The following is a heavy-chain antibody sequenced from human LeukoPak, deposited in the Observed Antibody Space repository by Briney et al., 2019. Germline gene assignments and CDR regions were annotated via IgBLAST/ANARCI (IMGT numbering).Heavy chain of an antibody. Sequence: ASVKVSCKASGYTFTSYYMHWVRQAPGQGLEWMGIIDPSGGSTRYPQKFQGRVTMTGDTSTSTVYMELSSLRFEDTAVYYCARGSAYCSSISCPMINCDYWGRGTLVTVSS. V-gene: IGHV1-46*01. J-gene: IGHJ4*02. CDR1: GYTFTSYY. CDR3: ARGSAYCSSISCPMINCDY. D-gene: IGHD2-2*01. CDR2: IDPSGGST.